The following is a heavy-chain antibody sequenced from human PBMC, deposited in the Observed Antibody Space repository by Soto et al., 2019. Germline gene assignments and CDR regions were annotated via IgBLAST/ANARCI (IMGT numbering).Heavy chain of an antibody. CDR3: ARPGDYDFWSGYYDY. CDR1: GYTFTSYG. CDR2: ISAYNGNT. J-gene: IGHJ4*02. D-gene: IGHD3-3*01. V-gene: IGHV1-18*01. Sequence: ASVKVSCKASGYTFTSYGISWVRQAPGQGLEWMGWISAYNGNTNYAQKLQGRVTMTTDTSTSTAYMELRSLRSDDTAVYYCARPGDYDFWSGYYDYWGQGTLVTVSS.